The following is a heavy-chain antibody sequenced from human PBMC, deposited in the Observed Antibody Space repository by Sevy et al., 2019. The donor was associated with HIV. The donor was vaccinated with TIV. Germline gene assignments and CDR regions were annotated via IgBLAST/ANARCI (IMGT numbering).Heavy chain of an antibody. CDR2: ISAYNGNT. V-gene: IGHV1-18*01. J-gene: IGHJ3*02. CDR3: ARIPDLTMVRGGNDAFDI. Sequence: ASVKVSCKASGYTFTSYGISWVRQAPGQGLEWMGWISAYNGNTNDAPKLQGRVTMTTDTSTGTAYMELRSLRSNDTAVYDCARIPDLTMVRGGNDAFDIWGQGTMVTVSS. CDR1: GYTFTSYG. D-gene: IGHD3-10*01.